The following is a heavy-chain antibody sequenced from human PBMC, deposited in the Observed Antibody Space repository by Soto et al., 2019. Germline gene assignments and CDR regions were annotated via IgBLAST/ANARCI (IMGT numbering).Heavy chain of an antibody. CDR3: AKDWGIDSGWYDGYYYYGMDV. CDR1: GFTFSSYA. D-gene: IGHD6-19*01. CDR2: ISGSGGST. Sequence: GSLRLSCAASGFTFSSYAMSWVRQAPGKGLEWVSAISGSGGSTYYADSVKGRFTISRDNSKNTLYLQMNSLRAEDTAVYYCAKDWGIDSGWYDGYYYYGMDVWGQGTTVTVSS. J-gene: IGHJ6*02. V-gene: IGHV3-23*01.